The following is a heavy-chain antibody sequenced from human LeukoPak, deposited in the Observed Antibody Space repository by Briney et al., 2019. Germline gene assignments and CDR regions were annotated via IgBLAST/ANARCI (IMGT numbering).Heavy chain of an antibody. CDR3: ARDPYSGNYGNDYYYYMDV. CDR1: GFTFSSFN. J-gene: IGHJ6*03. CDR2: ITSSGTHI. V-gene: IGHV3-21*01. D-gene: IGHD1-26*01. Sequence: PGGSLRLSCAASGFTFSSFNMNWVRQAPGKAMEWVSSITSSGTHIFYADSVRGRFTISRDKAKNSLYLQMDSLGPDDTAVYYCARDPYSGNYGNDYYYYMDVWGKGTTVTISS.